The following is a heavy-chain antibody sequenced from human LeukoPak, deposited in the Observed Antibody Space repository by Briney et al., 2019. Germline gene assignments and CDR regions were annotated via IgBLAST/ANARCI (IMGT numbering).Heavy chain of an antibody. J-gene: IGHJ6*03. D-gene: IGHD4-17*01. CDR3: ARAVYGDYQSYAGYYYMDV. CDR2: INWNGGST. Sequence: GGSLRLSCAASGFTFDDYGMSWVRQAPGKGLEWVSGINWNGGSTGYADSVKGRFTISRDNAKNSLYLQMNSLRAEDTAVYYCARAVYGDYQSYAGYYYMDVWGKGTTVTVSS. V-gene: IGHV3-20*04. CDR1: GFTFDDYG.